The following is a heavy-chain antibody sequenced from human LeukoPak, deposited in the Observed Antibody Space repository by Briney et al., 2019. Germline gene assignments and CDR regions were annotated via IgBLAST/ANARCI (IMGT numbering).Heavy chain of an antibody. CDR3: ARPETISNWFEP. V-gene: IGHV4-39*01. Sequence: PSQTLSLTCTVSGGSISSGSYYWSWIRQTAGKGLEWIGSIYYSGSTYYNPSLKSRVTISVDTSKNQFSLKLSSVTAADTAVYYCARPETISNWFEPWGQGTLVTVSS. CDR1: GGSISSGSYY. CDR2: IYYSGST. J-gene: IGHJ5*02. D-gene: IGHD3-3*01.